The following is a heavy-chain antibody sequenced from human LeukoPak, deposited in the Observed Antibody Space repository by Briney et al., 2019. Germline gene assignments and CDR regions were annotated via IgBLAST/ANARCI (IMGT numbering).Heavy chain of an antibody. CDR1: GFTFSSYS. J-gene: IGHJ4*02. D-gene: IGHD6-25*01. CDR2: ISSSSSYI. CDR3: ARDWGFGSSGWTY. Sequence: PGRSLRLSCAASGFTFSSYSMNWVRQAPGKGLEWVSSISSSSSYIYYADSVKGRFTISRDNAKNSLYLQMNSLRAEDTAVYYCARDWGFGSSGWTYWGQGTLVTVSS. V-gene: IGHV3-21*01.